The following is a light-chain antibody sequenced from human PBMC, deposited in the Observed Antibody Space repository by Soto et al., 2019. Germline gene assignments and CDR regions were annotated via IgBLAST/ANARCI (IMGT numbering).Light chain of an antibody. CDR3: QQYGSSPPT. J-gene: IGKJ3*01. Sequence: EIVMTQSPATLSLSPGERATLSCRASQSVSSNLAWYQQKPGQAPRLLIYGASTRATGIPDRFSGSGSGTDFTLTISRLEPEDFAVYYCQQYGSSPPTFGPGTKVDIK. CDR2: GAS. V-gene: IGKV3-20*01. CDR1: QSVSSN.